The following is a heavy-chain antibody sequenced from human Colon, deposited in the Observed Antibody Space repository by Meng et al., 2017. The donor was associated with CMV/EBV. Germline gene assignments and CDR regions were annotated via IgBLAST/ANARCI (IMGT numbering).Heavy chain of an antibody. CDR3: AGGSYQAWELLHY. CDR1: GGTFSEVD. V-gene: IGHV4-34*08. CDR2: IRHSGSTSY. Sequence: VQQRQWAAGRVKPSETLARTFAVFGGTFSEVDVSWIRHPPGRGLEWIGEIRHSGSTSYSYNSSLKSRVTISIDTSKNQLSLELTSVTAADTAVYYCAGGSYQAWELLHYWGQGTLVTVSS. D-gene: IGHD1-26*01. J-gene: IGHJ4*02.